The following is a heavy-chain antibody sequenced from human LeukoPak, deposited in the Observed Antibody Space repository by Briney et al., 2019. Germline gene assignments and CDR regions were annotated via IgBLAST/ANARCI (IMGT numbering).Heavy chain of an antibody. J-gene: IGHJ4*02. CDR1: GYTFTGYY. CDR3: ARPRAIYGSGSYLFDY. Sequence: VASVKVSCKASGYTFTGYYMHWVRQAPGQGLEWMGIINPSGGSTSYAQKFQGRVTMTRDTSTSTVYMELSSLRSEGTAVYYCARPRAIYGSGSYLFDYWGQGTLVTVSS. CDR2: INPSGGST. D-gene: IGHD3-10*01. V-gene: IGHV1-46*03.